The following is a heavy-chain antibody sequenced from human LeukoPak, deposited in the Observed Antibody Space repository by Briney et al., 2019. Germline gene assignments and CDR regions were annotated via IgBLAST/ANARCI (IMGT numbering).Heavy chain of an antibody. D-gene: IGHD6-19*01. V-gene: IGHV3-9*01. CDR3: ARDWLAVAQDY. J-gene: IGHJ4*02. CDR1: GFTFDDYA. CDR2: ISWNSGSI. Sequence: PGRSLRLSCAASGFTFDDYAMHWVRQAPGKGLEWVSGISWNSGSIGYADSVKGRFTISRDNAKNSLYLQMNSLRAEDTAVYYCARDWLAVAQDYWGQGTLVTVSS.